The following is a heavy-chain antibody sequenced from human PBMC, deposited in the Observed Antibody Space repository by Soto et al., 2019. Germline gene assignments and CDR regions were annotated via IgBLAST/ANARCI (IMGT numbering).Heavy chain of an antibody. V-gene: IGHV3-72*01. CDR2: SRDKPQGYST. CDR1: GGSISSSTYY. Sequence: LSLTCTVSGGSISSSTYYWDWIRQPPGKGLEWVGRSRDKPQGYSTAYAASVKGRFTTSRDESKNSAYLQMNSLKTEDTAVYYCVRATYFSDSSGYTRCLDYWGQGTLVTVSS. CDR3: VRATYFSDSSGYTRCLDY. J-gene: IGHJ4*02. D-gene: IGHD3-22*01.